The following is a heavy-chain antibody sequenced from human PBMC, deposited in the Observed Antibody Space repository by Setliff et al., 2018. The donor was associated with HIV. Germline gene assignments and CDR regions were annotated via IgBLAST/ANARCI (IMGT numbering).Heavy chain of an antibody. CDR1: GFNFSSHT. Sequence: TGGSLRLSCAASGFNFSSHTMNWIRQAPGKGLEWVSSISSTGTYIYYADSMKGRFTISRDNAKNTLFLQMNSLRAEDTAVYYCARAPNFYFDPSGYFLPTDFDYWGQGTLVTVS. CDR2: ISSTGTYI. D-gene: IGHD3-22*01. J-gene: IGHJ4*02. V-gene: IGHV3-21*01. CDR3: ARAPNFYFDPSGYFLPTDFDY.